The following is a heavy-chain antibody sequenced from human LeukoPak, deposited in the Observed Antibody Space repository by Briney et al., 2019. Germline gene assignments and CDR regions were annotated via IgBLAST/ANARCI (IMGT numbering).Heavy chain of an antibody. D-gene: IGHD3-10*01. Sequence: GGSLRLSCAASGFIVSSNYMSWVRQAPGKGLEWVSLIYSGGSTYYADSVKGRFTISRDNSKNTVYLQMNSLRAEDTAVYYCNTLTYYNSRAPGDYWGQGTLVTVSS. V-gene: IGHV3-53*01. J-gene: IGHJ4*02. CDR1: GFIVSSNY. CDR3: NTLTYYNSRAPGDY. CDR2: IYSGGST.